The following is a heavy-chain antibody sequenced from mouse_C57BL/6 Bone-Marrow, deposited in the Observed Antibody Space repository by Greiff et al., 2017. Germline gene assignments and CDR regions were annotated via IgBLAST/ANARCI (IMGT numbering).Heavy chain of an antibody. J-gene: IGHJ2*01. D-gene: IGHD2-4*01. CDR2: IYPGGGYT. V-gene: IGHV1-63*01. CDR1: GYTFTNYW. Sequence: VQLQQSGAELVRPGTSVKMSCKASGYTFTNYWIGWAKQRPGHGLEWIGDIYPGGGYTNYNEKFKGKATLTADKSSSTAYMQFSSLTSEDSAIYYCARRDYDYGYYFDYWGQGTTLTVSS. CDR3: ARRDYDYGYYFDY.